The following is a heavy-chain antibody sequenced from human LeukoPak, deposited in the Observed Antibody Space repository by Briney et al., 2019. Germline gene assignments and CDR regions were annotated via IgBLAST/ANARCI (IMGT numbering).Heavy chain of an antibody. Sequence: GASVKVSCKASGYTFSTFGVSWVRQAPGQGLEWMGWISNYNGNTNYAQKFQGRVTMTTDTSTNTAYMEVRSLRSDDTAVYYCARDREGGSGSYSISRGGVSFDYWGQGTLVTVSS. D-gene: IGHD1-26*01. V-gene: IGHV1-18*01. CDR3: ARDREGGSGSYSISRGGVSFDY. CDR2: ISNYNGNT. CDR1: GYTFSTFG. J-gene: IGHJ4*02.